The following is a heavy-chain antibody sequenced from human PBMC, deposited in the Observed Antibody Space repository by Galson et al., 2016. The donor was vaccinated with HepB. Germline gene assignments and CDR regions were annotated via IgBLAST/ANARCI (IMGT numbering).Heavy chain of an antibody. Sequence: SETLSLTCAVFGGSFSGYYWSWIRQPPGKGLEWIGEISHSGSPIYNPSLTSRVTISADTSKNQFSLRLSSVTAAATAVYYCARGRNYYDSSGYTHRGFDPWGQGALVTVSS. CDR2: ISHSGSP. V-gene: IGHV4-34*01. J-gene: IGHJ5*02. CDR1: GGSFSGYY. CDR3: ARGRNYYDSSGYTHRGFDP. D-gene: IGHD3-22*01.